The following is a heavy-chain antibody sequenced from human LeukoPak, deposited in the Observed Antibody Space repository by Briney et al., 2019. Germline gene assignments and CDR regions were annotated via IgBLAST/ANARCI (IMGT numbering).Heavy chain of an antibody. CDR1: RFTFSNYA. J-gene: IGHJ5*02. D-gene: IGHD2-2*02. V-gene: IGHV3-23*01. CDR2: ISGSGTST. CDR3: TAAIHTYNWFDP. Sequence: PGGSLRLSCAASRFTFSNYAMSWVRQAPGKGLAWVSGISGSGTSTYYADSVKGRFTISRDNSKNTLYVEMNSLRAEDTAVYYCTAAIHTYNWFDPWGQGTLVTVSS.